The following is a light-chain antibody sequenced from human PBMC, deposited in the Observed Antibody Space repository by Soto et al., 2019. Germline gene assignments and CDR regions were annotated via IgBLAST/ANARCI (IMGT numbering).Light chain of an antibody. Sequence: ELVLTPSPATLSVSPGERATLSCSASQSVSSNLAWYQQKPGQAPRLLIYGASTRATGIPARFSGSGSGTEFTLTISSLQSEDFAVYYCQQYNNWPWTFGQGTKVDIK. J-gene: IGKJ1*01. CDR3: QQYNNWPWT. CDR2: GAS. CDR1: QSVSSN. V-gene: IGKV3-15*01.